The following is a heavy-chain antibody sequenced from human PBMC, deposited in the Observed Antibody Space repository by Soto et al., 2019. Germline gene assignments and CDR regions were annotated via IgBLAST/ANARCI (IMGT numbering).Heavy chain of an antibody. V-gene: IGHV3-72*01. CDR2: ITHKPRSYTT. D-gene: IGHD3-3*01. J-gene: IGHJ4*02. Sequence: EVQLVESGGDLVQPGGSLRLSCVASGFTLGDHYMDWVRQAPGKGLEWVGRITHKPRSYTTDYAESVKGRFTISRDDSKNSLYLQMNSLTTEDTAIYYCADSTWSGYYLRWGQGTLVTVSS. CDR3: ADSTWSGYYLR. CDR1: GFTLGDHY.